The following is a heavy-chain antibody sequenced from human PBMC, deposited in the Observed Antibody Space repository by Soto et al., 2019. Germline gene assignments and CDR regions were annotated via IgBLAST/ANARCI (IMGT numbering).Heavy chain of an antibody. V-gene: IGHV3-15*01. J-gene: IGHJ5*02. Sequence: EVQLVESGGGLVKPGGSLRLSCAASGFTFSNAWMSWFRQAPGKGLEWVGRIKSKTDGGTTDYAAPVKGRFTISRDDSKNTLYLQMNSLKTEDTAVYYCTWGDFWSGYSFDPWGQGTLVTVSS. D-gene: IGHD3-3*01. CDR1: GFTFSNAW. CDR2: IKSKTDGGTT. CDR3: TWGDFWSGYSFDP.